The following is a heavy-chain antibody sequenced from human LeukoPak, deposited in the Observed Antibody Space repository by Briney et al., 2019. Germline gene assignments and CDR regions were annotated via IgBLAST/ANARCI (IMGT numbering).Heavy chain of an antibody. V-gene: IGHV1-2*02. D-gene: IGHD4-23*01. CDR1: GYTFTGYY. CDR3: ARDTVVMSTPYYYYYGMDV. Sequence: ASVKVSCKASGYTFTGYYIHWVRQAPGQGLEWMGWINPDSGGTNPAQNFQGRVTMTRDTSISTAYMELNRLRSDDTAVYYCARDTVVMSTPYYYYYGMDVWGQGTTVTVSS. CDR2: INPDSGGT. J-gene: IGHJ6*02.